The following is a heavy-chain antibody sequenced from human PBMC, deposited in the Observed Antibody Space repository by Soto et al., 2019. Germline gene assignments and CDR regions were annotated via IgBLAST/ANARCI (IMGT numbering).Heavy chain of an antibody. CDR1: GGSISSGGYS. CDR2: IYHSGST. Sequence: PSETLSLTCAVSGGSISSGGYSWSWIRQPPGKGLEWIGYIYHSGSTYYNPSLKSRVTISVDRSKNQFSLKLSSVTAADTAVYYCARGYDFWSGYYSYYYYGMDVWGQGTTVTVSS. J-gene: IGHJ6*02. D-gene: IGHD3-3*01. V-gene: IGHV4-30-2*01. CDR3: ARGYDFWSGYYSYYYYGMDV.